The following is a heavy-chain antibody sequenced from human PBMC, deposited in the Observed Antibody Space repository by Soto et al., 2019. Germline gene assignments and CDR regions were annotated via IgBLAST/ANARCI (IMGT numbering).Heavy chain of an antibody. Sequence: GASVKVSCKTSGYTFSDHYIDWVRQAPGQGLEWMGIINPSVGTTNYAQKFQGRVSMTSDTSSATVYMELSSLRSDDTAVYYCARVGGYDYEEYTEGCDYWGQGTLVTVSS. CDR3: ARVGGYDYEEYTEGCDY. V-gene: IGHV1-46*01. CDR2: INPSVGTT. J-gene: IGHJ4*02. CDR1: GYTFSDHY. D-gene: IGHD4-17*01.